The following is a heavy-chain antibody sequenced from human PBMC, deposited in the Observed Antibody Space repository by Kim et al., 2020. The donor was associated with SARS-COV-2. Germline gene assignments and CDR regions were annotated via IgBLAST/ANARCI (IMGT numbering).Heavy chain of an antibody. CDR1: GGSISSGGYY. CDR3: ARFPAGYYDSSGYYLWAFDI. D-gene: IGHD3-22*01. J-gene: IGHJ3*02. V-gene: IGHV4-31*03. Sequence: SETLSLTCTVSGGSISSGGYYWSWIRQHPGKGLEWIGYIYYSGSTYYNPSLKSRVTISVDTSKNQFSLKLSSVTAADTAVYYCARFPAGYYDSSGYYLWAFDIWGQGKMVTVSS. CDR2: IYYSGST.